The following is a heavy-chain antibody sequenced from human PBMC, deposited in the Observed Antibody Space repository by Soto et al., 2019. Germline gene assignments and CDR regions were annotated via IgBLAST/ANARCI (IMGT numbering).Heavy chain of an antibody. CDR1: GYTFSDYY. J-gene: IGHJ5*02. CDR2: INPNVGGT. D-gene: IGHD3-16*01. Sequence: QVQLVQSGAEVKKPGALVYVSCKASGYTFSDYYVHWVRQAPGQGLEWMGWINPNVGGTNYARKFQGRVTMTRDTSISTVYMKLTRLSPDDTAIYYCARGGREVPRIPYDTWGQGTRVTVSS. CDR3: ARGGREVPRIPYDT. V-gene: IGHV1-2*02.